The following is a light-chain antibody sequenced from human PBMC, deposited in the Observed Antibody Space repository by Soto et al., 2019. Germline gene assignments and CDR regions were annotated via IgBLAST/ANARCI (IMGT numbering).Light chain of an antibody. CDR2: EVS. J-gene: IGLJ3*02. V-gene: IGLV2-14*01. CDR3: ATWDYSLSGRV. CDR1: SSDVVGYNY. Sequence: QSVLTQPASVSGSPGQSITISCTGTSSDVVGYNYVSWYQQHPGKAPKLMIYEVSNRPPGVSNRFSGSKSVTSASLDISGLRSEDESDYYCATWDYSLSGRVFGSGTKLTVL.